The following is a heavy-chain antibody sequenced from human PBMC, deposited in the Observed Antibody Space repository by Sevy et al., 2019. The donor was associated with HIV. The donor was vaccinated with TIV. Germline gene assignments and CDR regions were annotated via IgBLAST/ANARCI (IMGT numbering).Heavy chain of an antibody. D-gene: IGHD6-13*01. CDR1: GFTFSSYS. V-gene: IGHV3-21*01. CDR2: VSSSSDYI. Sequence: GGSLRLSCVASGFTFSSYSMHWVRQAPGKGLGWVSSVSSSSDYIYYADSVKGRFTISRDNAKNSLYLQMNSLRAEDTAVYYCAKSWGSITAAGLDYWGQGTLVTVSS. J-gene: IGHJ4*02. CDR3: AKSWGSITAAGLDY.